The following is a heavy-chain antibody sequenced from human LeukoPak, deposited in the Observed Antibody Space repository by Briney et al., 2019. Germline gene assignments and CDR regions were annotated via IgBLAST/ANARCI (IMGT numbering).Heavy chain of an antibody. D-gene: IGHD3-9*01. CDR1: GGSFSGYY. Sequence: SETLSLTCAVYGGSFSGYYWSWIRQPPGKGLEWIGETNHSGNTNYNPSLKSRVTISVDTSKNQFSLKLSSVTAADTAVYYCARGGLRYFDWLPPPIDYWGQGTLVTVSS. CDR3: ARGGLRYFDWLPPPIDY. V-gene: IGHV4-34*01. J-gene: IGHJ4*02. CDR2: TNHSGNT.